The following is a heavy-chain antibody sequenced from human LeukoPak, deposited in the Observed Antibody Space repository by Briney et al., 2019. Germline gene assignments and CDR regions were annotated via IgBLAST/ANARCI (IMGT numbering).Heavy chain of an antibody. D-gene: IGHD1-26*01. V-gene: IGHV3-13*01. J-gene: IGHJ4*02. Sequence: PGGSLRLSCAASGFTFSSYDMHWVRQATGKGLEWVSAIGTAGDTYYPGSVKGRFTISRENAKNSLYLQMNSLRAGDTAVYYCARAYGGSYSFDYWGQGTLVTVSS. CDR3: ARAYGGSYSFDY. CDR2: IGTAGDT. CDR1: GFTFSSYD.